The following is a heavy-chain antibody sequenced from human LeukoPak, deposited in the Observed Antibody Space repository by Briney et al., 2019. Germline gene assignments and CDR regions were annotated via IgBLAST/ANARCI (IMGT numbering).Heavy chain of an antibody. CDR2: ISSSSSYI. V-gene: IGHV3-21*01. J-gene: IGHJ6*03. CDR3: ARAKERVFYYYYMDV. D-gene: IGHD3-10*01. CDR1: GFTFSSYS. Sequence: PGGSLRLSCAASGFTFSSYSMNWVRQAPGKGLEWVSSISSSSSYIYYADSVKGRFTISRDNAKNSLYLQMNSLRAEDTAVYYCARAKERVFYYYYMDVWGKGTTVTVSS.